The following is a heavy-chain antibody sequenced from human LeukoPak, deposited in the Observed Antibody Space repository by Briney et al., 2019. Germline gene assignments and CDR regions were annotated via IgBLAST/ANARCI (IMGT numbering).Heavy chain of an antibody. CDR3: ASLYRRSAFDI. Sequence: PSETLSLTCTVSGGSISSYYWSSIRQHPGKGLGWIGYIYYSGSTNYNPSLKSRVTISVDTSKNQFSLKLSSVTAADTAVYYCASLYRRSAFDIWGQGTMVTVSP. D-gene: IGHD6-6*01. CDR1: GGSISSYY. CDR2: IYYSGST. V-gene: IGHV4-59*08. J-gene: IGHJ3*02.